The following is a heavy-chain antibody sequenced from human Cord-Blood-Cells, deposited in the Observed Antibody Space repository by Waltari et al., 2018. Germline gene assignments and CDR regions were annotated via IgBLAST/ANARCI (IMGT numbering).Heavy chain of an antibody. CDR3: ARDMEEGSYGMDV. J-gene: IGHJ6*02. CDR2: IYYRGST. D-gene: IGHD3-10*01. CDR1: GRPTSTGGYS. V-gene: IGHV4-31*03. Sequence: QVQLQESGPGPVKPSQPLSPTCTVSGRPTSTGGYSWSCTRQHPGKGLEWIGYIYYRGSTYYNPSLKSRVTISVDTSKNQFSLKLSSVTAADTAVYYCARDMEEGSYGMDVWGQGTTVTVSS.